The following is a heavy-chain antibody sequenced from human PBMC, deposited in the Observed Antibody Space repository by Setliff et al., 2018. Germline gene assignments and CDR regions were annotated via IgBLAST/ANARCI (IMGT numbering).Heavy chain of an antibody. CDR1: GCSISSSSYY. CDR3: ARTPDGFLGDGYNLNTLGYFDS. CDR2: IYYSGST. Sequence: SETLSLTCTVSGCSISSSSYYWGWVRQPPGKGLEWIGAIYYSGSTYYNPSLKSRVTISLDTSKNQFSLKMSSVTAADTAVYYCARTPDGFLGDGYNLNTLGYFDSWGQGTLVTVSS. D-gene: IGHD3-3*01. J-gene: IGHJ4*02. V-gene: IGHV4-39*01.